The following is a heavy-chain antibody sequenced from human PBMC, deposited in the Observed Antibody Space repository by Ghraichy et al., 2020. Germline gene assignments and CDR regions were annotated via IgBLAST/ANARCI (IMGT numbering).Heavy chain of an antibody. CDR3: ARDYYDSSGYYAWFDL. V-gene: IGHV4-61*01. D-gene: IGHD3-22*01. CDR2: VYYSGST. J-gene: IGHJ5*02. CDR1: GGSVSSGSSY. Sequence: GSLRLSCTVSGGSVSSGSSYWSWIRQPPGKGLEWIGNVYYSGSTNYNPSLKSRVTMSVVTSENQFSLKLSSVTAADTAVYYCARDYYDSSGYYAWFDLWGQGTLVTVSS.